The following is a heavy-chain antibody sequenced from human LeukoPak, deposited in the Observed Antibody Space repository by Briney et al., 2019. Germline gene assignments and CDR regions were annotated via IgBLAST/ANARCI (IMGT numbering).Heavy chain of an antibody. V-gene: IGHV3-30*02. CDR3: AKGKAVAVNFDY. Sequence: PGGSLRLSCAASGFTLSSYGMHWVRQAPGKGLEWVASIRYDGSNKYYADSVKGRFTISRDNSKNTLYLQMNSLRAEDTAAYYCAKGKAVAVNFDYWGQGTLVTVSS. CDR2: IRYDGSNK. CDR1: GFTLSSYG. J-gene: IGHJ4*02. D-gene: IGHD6-19*01.